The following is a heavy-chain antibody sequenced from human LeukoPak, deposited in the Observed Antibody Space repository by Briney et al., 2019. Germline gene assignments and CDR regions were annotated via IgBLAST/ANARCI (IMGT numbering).Heavy chain of an antibody. CDR2: ISYDGSDK. V-gene: IGHV3-30*03. D-gene: IGHD2-15*01. CDR1: GFTFSSYG. Sequence: GSLRLSCEASGFTFSSYGMHWVRQAPGGGLEWVAVISYDGSDKKYGDSAKGRFTISRDNSKNTLYLQMNSLRAEDTAVYYCTRGGRSFGGMDVWGQGTTVTVSS. CDR3: TRGGRSFGGMDV. J-gene: IGHJ6*02.